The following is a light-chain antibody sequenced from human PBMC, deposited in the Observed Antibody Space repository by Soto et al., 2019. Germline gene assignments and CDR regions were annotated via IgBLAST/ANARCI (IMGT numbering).Light chain of an antibody. J-gene: IGKJ1*01. CDR1: QSVSNNY. V-gene: IGKV3-20*01. Sequence: EIVLTQSPGTLSLSPGERATLSCRASQSVSNNYLAWYQQKPGQAPRLLIYGASNRATGIQDRFSGSGSGTESTLTIRRLEPEDFTVYSCIQYHNLWAFGQGTKVDIK. CDR3: IQYHNLWA. CDR2: GAS.